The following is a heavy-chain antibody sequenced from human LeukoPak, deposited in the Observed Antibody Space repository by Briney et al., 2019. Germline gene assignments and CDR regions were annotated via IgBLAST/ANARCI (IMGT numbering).Heavy chain of an antibody. CDR2: INPGDSDT. D-gene: IGHD4-23*01. CDR1: GYSFTSSW. CDR3: ARSDGGNWFDH. Sequence: GESLKISCQASGYSFTSSWIGWARQMPGKGLEWMAIINPGDSDTRYSPSFQGQVTISADKSISTVYLQWGSLKASDTAMYYCARSDGGNWFDHWGQGTLVTVSS. J-gene: IGHJ5*02. V-gene: IGHV5-51*01.